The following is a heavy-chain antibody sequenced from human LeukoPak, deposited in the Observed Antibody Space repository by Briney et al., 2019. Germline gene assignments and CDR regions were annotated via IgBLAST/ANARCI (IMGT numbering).Heavy chain of an antibody. D-gene: IGHD2-15*01. J-gene: IGHJ6*03. V-gene: IGHV4-4*02. CDR3: ARGVVAATFYYYMDV. CDR2: IYHSGST. CDR1: GGSISSSNW. Sequence: PSGTLSLTCAVSGGSISSSNWWSWVRQPPGKGLEWIGEIYHSGSTNYNPSLKSRVIMSVDTSKNQFSLKLSSVTAADTAVYYCARGVVAATFYYYMDVWGKGTTVTVSS.